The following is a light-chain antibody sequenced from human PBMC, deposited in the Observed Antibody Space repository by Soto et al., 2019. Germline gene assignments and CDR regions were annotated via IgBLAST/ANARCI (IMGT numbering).Light chain of an antibody. J-gene: IGKJ4*01. CDR3: QKYNNAPLT. CDR2: AAS. V-gene: IGKV1-27*01. CDR1: QGISSS. Sequence: DIQMTQSPSSLSASVGDRFTITCRASQGISSSLAWYQQKPGKVPKLLIYAASTLQSGVPSRFSGRGSGTDFTLTISSLQPEDVATYYCQKYNNAPLTFGGGTKVDIK.